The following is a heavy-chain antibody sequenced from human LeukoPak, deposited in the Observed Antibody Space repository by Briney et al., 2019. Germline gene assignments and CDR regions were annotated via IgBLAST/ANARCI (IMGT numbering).Heavy chain of an antibody. CDR3: ARSNLVWSGYSYYMDV. Sequence: GGSLRLSCAASGFTFSDYYMSWIRQAPGKGLEWVSYISSSGSTIYYADSVKGRFTISRDNAKNSLYLQMNSLRAEDTAVYYCARSNLVWSGYSYYMDVWGKGTTVAVSS. J-gene: IGHJ6*03. V-gene: IGHV3-11*04. CDR2: ISSSGSTI. CDR1: GFTFSDYY. D-gene: IGHD3-3*01.